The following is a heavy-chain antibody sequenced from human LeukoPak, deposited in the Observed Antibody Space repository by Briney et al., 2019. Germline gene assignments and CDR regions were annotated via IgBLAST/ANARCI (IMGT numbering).Heavy chain of an antibody. CDR1: GFTFSSYS. CDR3: ARIHDYGDLDAFDI. CDR2: ISSSSSYI. Sequence: PGGSLRLSCAASGFTFSSYSMNWVRQAPGKGLEWVSSISSSSSYIYYADSVKGRFTISRDNAKNSLCLQMNSLRAEDTAVYYCARIHDYGDLDAFDIWGQGTMVTVSS. J-gene: IGHJ3*02. D-gene: IGHD4/OR15-4a*01. V-gene: IGHV3-21*01.